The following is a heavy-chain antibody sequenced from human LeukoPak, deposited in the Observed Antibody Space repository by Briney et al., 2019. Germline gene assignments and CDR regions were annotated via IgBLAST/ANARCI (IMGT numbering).Heavy chain of an antibody. CDR3: ARGAYGSGSSYNFYGMDV. Sequence: GESLKISCKGSGYRFPTSWIAWVRHMPGKGFEWMGVIYPDDPDTIYNPSFEGQVTFSVDKSISTAYLQWSSLKASDTAIYYCARGAYGSGSSYNFYGMDVWGKGTPVAVSS. D-gene: IGHD3-10*01. J-gene: IGHJ6*04. V-gene: IGHV5-51*01. CDR1: GYRFPTSW. CDR2: IYPDDPDT.